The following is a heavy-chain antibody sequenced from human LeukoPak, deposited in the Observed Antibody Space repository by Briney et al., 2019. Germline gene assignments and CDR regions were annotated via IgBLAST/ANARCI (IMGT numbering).Heavy chain of an antibody. CDR2: MNPNSGNT. CDR1: GYTFTSYD. CDR3: ARGLLARRLRYYYMDV. V-gene: IGHV1-8*01. J-gene: IGHJ6*03. Sequence: GASVKVSCKASGYTFTSYDINWVRQAPGQGLEWMGWMNPNSGNTGYAQKFQGRVTMTRNTSISTAYMELSSLRSEDTAVYYCARGLLARRLRYYYMDVWGKGTTVTVSS. D-gene: IGHD6-6*01.